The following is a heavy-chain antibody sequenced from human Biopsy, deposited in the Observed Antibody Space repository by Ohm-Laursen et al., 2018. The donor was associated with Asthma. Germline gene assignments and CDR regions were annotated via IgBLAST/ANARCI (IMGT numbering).Heavy chain of an antibody. CDR1: GYNFIGFA. D-gene: IGHD5-12*01. CDR3: ARSAETYSGFDSNYYGMDV. J-gene: IGHJ6*02. V-gene: IGHV1-3*01. CDR2: FNPGNGNA. Sequence: GASVKVSCNASGYNFIGFAIHWVRQAPGQRPEWMGWFNPGNGNAKVSEKFQGRVSITRDTSATTAYLEVSSLTSEDTAVYYCARSAETYSGFDSNYYGMDVWGQGTRVTVSS.